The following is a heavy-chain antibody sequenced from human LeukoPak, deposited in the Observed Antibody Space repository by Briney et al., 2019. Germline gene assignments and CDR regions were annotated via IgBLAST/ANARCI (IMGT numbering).Heavy chain of an antibody. CDR3: ARTYGDYVYILGY. CDR1: GFSFSSYW. J-gene: IGHJ4*02. D-gene: IGHD4-17*01. CDR2: ISNDESTI. V-gene: IGHV3-74*01. Sequence: PGGSLRLSCAASGFSFSSYWMHWVRQAPGKGPVWVSLISNDESTIIYADSVKGRFTISRDNSKNTLYLQMNSLRAEDTAVYYCARTYGDYVYILGYWGQGTLVTVSS.